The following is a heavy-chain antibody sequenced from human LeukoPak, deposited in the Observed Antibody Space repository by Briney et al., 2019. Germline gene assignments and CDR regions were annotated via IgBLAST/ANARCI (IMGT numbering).Heavy chain of an antibody. Sequence: GSLILPCAASGFTFSSYEMNWVRQAPGKGLGWVSYISATGNTIFYADSVKGRFTASRDNAKNSLYLQMSSLRAEDTAVYYCARDDNLIHLWAVFDYWGQGSLVTVSS. V-gene: IGHV3-48*03. D-gene: IGHD5-18*01. CDR3: ARDDNLIHLWAVFDY. CDR1: GFTFSSYE. CDR2: ISATGNTI. J-gene: IGHJ4*02.